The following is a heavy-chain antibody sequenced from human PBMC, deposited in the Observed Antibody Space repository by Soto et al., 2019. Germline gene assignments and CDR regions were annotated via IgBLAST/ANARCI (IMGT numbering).Heavy chain of an antibody. CDR3: ARVPPPNREQRIHGFAP. Sequence: ASVKVSCKASDYTFISFDISWVRQAPGQGLEWMGWISAYNGNTNYAQKFQGRVTMTTDTSTSTTYMELRSLRSDDTAVYYCARVPPPNREQRIHGFAPWGQGTRVPVS. V-gene: IGHV1-18*01. CDR2: ISAYNGNT. D-gene: IGHD1-1*01. CDR1: DYTFISFD. J-gene: IGHJ5*02.